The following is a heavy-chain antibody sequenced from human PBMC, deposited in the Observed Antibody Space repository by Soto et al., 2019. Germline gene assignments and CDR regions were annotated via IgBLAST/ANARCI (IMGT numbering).Heavy chain of an antibody. V-gene: IGHV3-23*01. CDR2: IGGSGGST. CDR1: GFTFSSYA. D-gene: IGHD2-15*01. CDR3: AKTRWYWYFDL. J-gene: IGHJ2*01. Sequence: EVQLLESGGGLVQPGGSLRLSYAASGFTFSSYAMTWVRQAPGKGLEWVSAIGGSGGSTYYADSVKGRFTISRDNAKNTLSLQMNSLRAEDTAVYYCAKTRWYWYFDLWGRGTLVTVSS.